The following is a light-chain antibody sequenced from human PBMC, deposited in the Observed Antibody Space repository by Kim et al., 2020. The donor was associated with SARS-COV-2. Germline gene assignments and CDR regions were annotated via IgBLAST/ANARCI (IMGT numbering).Light chain of an antibody. V-gene: IGLV2-14*03. CDR3: SSYTSSNTWV. CDR2: NVN. Sequence: CVSGSPGQSITISCVGAYYYVSWYQQHPGKVPKLLISNVNKRPAGVSNRFSGSKSGNTASLTISGLQAEDEADYYCSSYTSSNTWVFGGGTKVTVL. CDR1: GAYYY. J-gene: IGLJ3*02.